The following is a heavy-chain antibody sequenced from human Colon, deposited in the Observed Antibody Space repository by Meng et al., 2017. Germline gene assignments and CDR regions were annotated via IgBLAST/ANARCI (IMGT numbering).Heavy chain of an antibody. CDR2: INQGGST. D-gene: IGHD4-17*01. CDR3: ARGSTVISNWFDP. V-gene: IGHV4-34*01. Sequence: QVQLQQWGTGLLKASETLSLTCAVYGGSFSGYYWNWIRQPPGKGLEWIGEINQGGSTNYNPSLNSRVTISVDTSKKQFSLRLTSVTAADTAVYYCARGSTVISNWFDPCGQGTLVTVSS. CDR1: GGSFSGYY. J-gene: IGHJ5*02.